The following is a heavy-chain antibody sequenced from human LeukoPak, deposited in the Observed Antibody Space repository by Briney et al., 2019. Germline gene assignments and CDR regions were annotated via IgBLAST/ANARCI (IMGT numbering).Heavy chain of an antibody. J-gene: IGHJ4*02. CDR3: ARDPMVRGVITKFDY. Sequence: ASVKVSCKASGYTFTSYGISWVRQAPGQGLEWMGWISAYNGNTNYAQKLQGRVTMTTDTSTSTACMELRSLRSDDTAVYYCARDPMVRGVITKFDYWGQGTLVTVSS. CDR2: ISAYNGNT. V-gene: IGHV1-18*01. CDR1: GYTFTSYG. D-gene: IGHD3-10*01.